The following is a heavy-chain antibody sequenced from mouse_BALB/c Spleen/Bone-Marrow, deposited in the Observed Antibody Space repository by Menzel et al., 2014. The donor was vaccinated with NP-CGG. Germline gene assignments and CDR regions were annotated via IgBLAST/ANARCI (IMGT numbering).Heavy chain of an antibody. CDR2: INPYNGDT. V-gene: IGHV1-37*01. CDR1: GYSFTGYF. Sequence: DVQLQESGPELGKHGASVKISCKASGYSFTGYFMNWVKQSREKSLEWIGRINPYNGDTFYNQKFKGKATLTVDKSSSTAHMELLSLTSEDSAVYYCGGQDGYYGGFAYWGQGTLVTVSA. J-gene: IGHJ3*01. D-gene: IGHD2-3*01. CDR3: GGQDGYYGGFAY.